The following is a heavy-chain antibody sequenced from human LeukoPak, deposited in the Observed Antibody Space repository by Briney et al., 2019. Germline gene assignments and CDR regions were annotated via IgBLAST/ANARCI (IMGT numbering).Heavy chain of an antibody. CDR1: GGSISSGGYY. CDR3: ARNVLLWFGELSPDAFDI. V-gene: IGHV4-31*03. Sequence: PSETLSLTCTVSGGSISSGGYYWSWIRQHPVKGLEWIGYIYYSGSTYYNPSLKSRVTISVDTSKNQFSLKLSSVTAADTAVYYCARNVLLWFGELSPDAFDIWGQGTMVTVSS. J-gene: IGHJ3*02. D-gene: IGHD3-10*01. CDR2: IYYSGST.